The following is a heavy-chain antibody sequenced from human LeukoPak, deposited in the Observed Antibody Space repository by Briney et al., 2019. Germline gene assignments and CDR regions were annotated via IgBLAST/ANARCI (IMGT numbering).Heavy chain of an antibody. CDR1: GYSISSGYY. J-gene: IGHJ4*02. Sequence: SETLSLTCTVAGYSISSGYYWGWIRQPPGKGLEWIGSLYHSGSTYYNPSLNSRVTISVDTSKNQFSLKLSSVTAADTAVYYCARGGRCSSTSCYSADVALPDFDYWGQGTLVTVSS. V-gene: IGHV4-38-2*02. CDR3: ARGGRCSSTSCYSADVALPDFDY. D-gene: IGHD2-2*01. CDR2: LYHSGST.